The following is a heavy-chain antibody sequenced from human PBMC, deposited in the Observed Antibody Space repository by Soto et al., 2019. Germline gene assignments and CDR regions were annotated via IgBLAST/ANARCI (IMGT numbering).Heavy chain of an antibody. CDR1: GFTFSNYG. CDR2: IYYDGSNQ. CDR3: ARDFNYLIDY. V-gene: IGHV3-33*01. D-gene: IGHD4-4*01. Sequence: PGGSLRLSCAASGFTFSNYGMHWVRQAPGKGPEWVALIYYDGSNQYYTDSVKGRFSISRDNSKNTLYLQMNSLSAEDTAVYYCARDFNYLIDYWGQGTLVTVSS. J-gene: IGHJ4*02.